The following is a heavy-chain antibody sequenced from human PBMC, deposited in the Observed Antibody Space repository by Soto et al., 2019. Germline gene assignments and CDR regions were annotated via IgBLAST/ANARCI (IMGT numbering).Heavy chain of an antibody. D-gene: IGHD4-17*01. Sequence: SETLSLTCAVYGGSFSGYYWSWIRQPPGKGLEWIGEINHSGSTNYNPSLKNRVTISVHTSKNQFSLKLSSVTAADTAVYYCARGTTTVTSDYWGQGTLVTVSS. CDR2: INHSGST. CDR1: GGSFSGYY. CDR3: ARGTTTVTSDY. J-gene: IGHJ4*02. V-gene: IGHV4-34*01.